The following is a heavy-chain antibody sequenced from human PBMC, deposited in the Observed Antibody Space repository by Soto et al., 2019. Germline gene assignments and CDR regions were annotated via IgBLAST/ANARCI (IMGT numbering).Heavy chain of an antibody. V-gene: IGHV3-33*03. CDR1: GFTFTNYV. CDR3: STAPVESIWRIVSWGIDN. D-gene: IGHD3-16*01. CDR2: AWYDGRQK. Sequence: GGSLRLSCATSGFTFTNYVMHWVRQTPGKGLEWVANAWYDGRQKWYADLATGRFTISRDNYENTVSLQMNSLRGEDTAVYYCSTAPVESIWRIVSWGIDNWGQGALVTVSS. J-gene: IGHJ4*02.